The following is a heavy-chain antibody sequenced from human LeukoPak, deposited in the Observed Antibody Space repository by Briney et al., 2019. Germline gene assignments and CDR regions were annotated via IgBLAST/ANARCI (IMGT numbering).Heavy chain of an antibody. J-gene: IGHJ6*02. V-gene: IGHV3-30*09. CDR1: GFTFSTST. D-gene: IGHD3-22*01. CDR3: ARPLSNGYFHDSGGYYPYAMDV. Sequence: GGSLRLSCAASGFTFSTSTMHWVRQAPGKGLEWVAVISYDGSNKFYADSVKGRFAISSDNSKNTLYLQMNSLRGYDSAVYYCARPLSNGYFHDSGGYYPYAMDVWGQGTTVTVSS. CDR2: ISYDGSNK.